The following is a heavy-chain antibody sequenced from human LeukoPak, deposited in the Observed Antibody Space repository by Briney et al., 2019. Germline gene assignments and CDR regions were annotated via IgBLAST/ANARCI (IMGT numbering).Heavy chain of an antibody. V-gene: IGHV3-33*01. CDR3: ARAPSYDILTGFIDY. J-gene: IGHJ4*02. CDR1: GFTFSSYG. CDR2: IWYDGSNK. Sequence: GGFLRLSCAASGFTFSSYGMHWVRQAPGKGLEWVAVIWYDGSNKYYADSVKGRFTISRDNSKNTLYLQMNSLRAEDTAVYYCARAPSYDILTGFIDYWGQGTLVTVSS. D-gene: IGHD3-9*01.